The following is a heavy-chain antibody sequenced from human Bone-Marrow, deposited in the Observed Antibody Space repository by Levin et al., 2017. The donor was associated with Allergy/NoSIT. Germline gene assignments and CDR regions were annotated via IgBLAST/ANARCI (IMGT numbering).Heavy chain of an antibody. CDR2: IVVGSGDR. J-gene: IGHJ2*01. Sequence: GASVKVSCKASGFTFSSSAVQWVRQTRGQRLEWIGWIVVGSGDRNYAQKFQERVTITRDTSTSTTYMELSSLRSEDTAVYYCAAGRRYCSGGSCYSGRWYFDLWGRGTLVTVSS. V-gene: IGHV1-58*01. D-gene: IGHD2-15*01. CDR3: AAGRRYCSGGSCYSGRWYFDL. CDR1: GFTFSSSA.